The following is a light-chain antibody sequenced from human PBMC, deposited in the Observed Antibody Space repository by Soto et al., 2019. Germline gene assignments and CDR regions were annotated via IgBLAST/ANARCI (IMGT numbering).Light chain of an antibody. CDR3: QQYNSYTT. CDR1: QYISNW. Sequence: DIQMTQSPSALSASVGDRVIITCRASQYISNWVAWYQQKPGKAPKLLIYDASTLESGVPSRFTGSSSGTEFTLTISSLQPDDFATYYCQQYNSYTTFGQGTKLEIK. CDR2: DAS. J-gene: IGKJ2*01. V-gene: IGKV1-5*01.